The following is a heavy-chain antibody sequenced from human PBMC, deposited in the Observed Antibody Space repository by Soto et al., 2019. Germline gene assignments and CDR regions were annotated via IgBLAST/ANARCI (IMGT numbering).Heavy chain of an antibody. J-gene: IGHJ5*02. D-gene: IGHD2-2*01. CDR2: MNPNSGNT. V-gene: IGHV1-8*01. CDR3: ARGPRNLMVVVPAAFDP. CDR1: GYTFTSCD. Sequence: ASVQVSCTASGYTFTSCDINWVRQATGQGLEWMGWMNPNSGNTGYAQKFQGRVTMTRNTSISTAYMELSSLRSEDTAVYYCARGPRNLMVVVPAAFDPWGQGTLVTVSS.